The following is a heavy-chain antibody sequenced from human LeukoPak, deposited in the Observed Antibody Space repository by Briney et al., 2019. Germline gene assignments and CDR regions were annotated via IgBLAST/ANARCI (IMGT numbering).Heavy chain of an antibody. CDR2: ISSSSSYI. V-gene: IGHV3-21*01. Sequence: GGSLRLSCAASGFTFSSYSMNWVRQAPGKGLEWVSSISSSSSYIYYADSVKGRFTISRDNAKNSVYLQMNSLRAEDTAVYYCARDSADCSSITCFPGDYWGQGTLVTVSS. J-gene: IGHJ4*02. D-gene: IGHD2-2*01. CDR3: ARDSADCSSITCFPGDY. CDR1: GFTFSSYS.